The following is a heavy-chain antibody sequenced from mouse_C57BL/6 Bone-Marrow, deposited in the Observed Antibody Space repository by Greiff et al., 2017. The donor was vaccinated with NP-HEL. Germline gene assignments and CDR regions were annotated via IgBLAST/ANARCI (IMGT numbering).Heavy chain of an antibody. Sequence: EVQLQQSGPELVKPGASVKISCKASGYTFTDYYMNWVKQSHGKSLEWIGDINPNNGGTSYNQKFKGKATLTVDKSSSTAYMELRSLTSEDSAVYYCARWESTMVTKYYFDYWGQGTTLTVSS. CDR1: GYTFTDYY. CDR2: INPNNGGT. D-gene: IGHD2-2*01. CDR3: ARWESTMVTKYYFDY. V-gene: IGHV1-26*01. J-gene: IGHJ2*01.